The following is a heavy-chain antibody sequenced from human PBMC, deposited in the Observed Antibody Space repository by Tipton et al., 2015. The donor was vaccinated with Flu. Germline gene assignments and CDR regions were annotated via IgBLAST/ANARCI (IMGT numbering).Heavy chain of an antibody. Sequence: TLSLTCTVSGYSISSGYYWGWIRQPPGKGLEWIGSIYHSGSTYYNPSLKSRVTISVDTSKNQFSLKLRYVTAADTAVYYCARGPEQWLVNPHYFDYWGHGTLVTVSS. CDR1: GYSISSGYY. CDR3: ARGPEQWLVNPHYFDY. CDR2: IYHSGST. V-gene: IGHV4-38-2*02. J-gene: IGHJ4*01. D-gene: IGHD6-19*01.